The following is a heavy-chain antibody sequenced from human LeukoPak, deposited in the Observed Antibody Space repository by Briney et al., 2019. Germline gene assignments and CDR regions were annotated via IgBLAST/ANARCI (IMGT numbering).Heavy chain of an antibody. Sequence: EASVKVSCKASGYTFSSYYIHWVRQAPGQGLEWMGIINPSGGSTSYAQKFQGRVTMTRDTSTSTVYMELSSLRSEDTAVYYCARDMGGGRHYFDYWGQGTLVTVSS. CDR1: GYTFSSYY. CDR3: ARDMGGGRHYFDY. V-gene: IGHV1-46*01. D-gene: IGHD2-15*01. J-gene: IGHJ4*02. CDR2: INPSGGST.